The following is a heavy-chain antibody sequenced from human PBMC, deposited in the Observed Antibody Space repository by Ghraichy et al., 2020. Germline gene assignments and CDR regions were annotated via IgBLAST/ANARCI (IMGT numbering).Heavy chain of an antibody. CDR1: GGSFSGYY. J-gene: IGHJ4*02. CDR3: ARDASRRYSGSYTSSKAIDY. CDR2: INHSGST. D-gene: IGHD1-26*01. Sequence: SETLSLTCAVYGGSFSGYYWSWIRQPPGKGLEWIGEINHSGSTNYNPSLKSRVTISVDTSKNQFSLKLSSVTAADTAVYYCARDASRRYSGSYTSSKAIDYWGQGTLVTVSS. V-gene: IGHV4-34*01.